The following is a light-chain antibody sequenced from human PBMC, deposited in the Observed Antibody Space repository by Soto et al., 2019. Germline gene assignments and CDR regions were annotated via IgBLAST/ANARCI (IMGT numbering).Light chain of an antibody. CDR2: DAS. CDR1: QSVSSY. J-gene: IGKJ4*01. V-gene: IGKV3-11*01. Sequence: EIVLTQSPATLSLSPGARATLSCRASQSVSSYLAWYQQKPGQAPRLLIYDASNRATGIPARFSGSGSGTDFTLTISSLEPEDFAVYYCQQRSNWPLTFGGGTKGEIK. CDR3: QQRSNWPLT.